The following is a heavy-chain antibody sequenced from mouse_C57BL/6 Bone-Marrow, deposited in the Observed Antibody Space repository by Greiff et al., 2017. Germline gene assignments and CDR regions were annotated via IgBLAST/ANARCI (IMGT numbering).Heavy chain of an antibody. CDR3: ARSSYYGSPHFDY. CDR2: ISSGSSTI. V-gene: IGHV5-17*01. Sequence: EVKLLESGGGLVKPGGSLKLSCAASGFTFSDYGMHWVRQAPEKGLEWVAYISSGSSTIYYADTVKGRFTISRDNAKNTLFWQMTSLRSEDTAMYYCARSSYYGSPHFDYWGQGTTLTVSS. D-gene: IGHD1-1*01. CDR1: GFTFSDYG. J-gene: IGHJ2*01.